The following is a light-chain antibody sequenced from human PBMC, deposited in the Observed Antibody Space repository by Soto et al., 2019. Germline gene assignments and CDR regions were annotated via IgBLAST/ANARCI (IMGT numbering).Light chain of an antibody. CDR3: QQRSNWPFT. Sequence: EIMFSQSAGTRSFPLGERAARSFTASPSDSNYLAWYQQKPGQAPRLLIYAASNRATGIPARLSGSGSGTDFTLTISSLEPEDFAVYYCQQRSNWPFTFGPGTKVDIK. CDR1: PSDSNY. J-gene: IGKJ3*01. V-gene: IGKV3-11*01. CDR2: AAS.